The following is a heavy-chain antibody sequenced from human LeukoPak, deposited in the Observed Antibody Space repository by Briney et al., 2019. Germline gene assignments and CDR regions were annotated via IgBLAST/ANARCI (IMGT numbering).Heavy chain of an antibody. V-gene: IGHV3-48*04. CDR1: GFNFGNYG. CDR3: ARDYGGSSPFDY. Sequence: PGGTLRLSSAASGFNFGNYGMNWVRQAPGNGLEWVSGIRASGRTTDYADSVKGRFTISRDNAKNSLYLQMNSLRAEDTAVYYCARDYGGSSPFDYWGQGTLVTVSS. D-gene: IGHD4-23*01. CDR2: IRASGRTT. J-gene: IGHJ4*02.